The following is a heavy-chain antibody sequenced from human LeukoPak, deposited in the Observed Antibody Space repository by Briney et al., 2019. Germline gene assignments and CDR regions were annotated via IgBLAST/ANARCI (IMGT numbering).Heavy chain of an antibody. CDR1: GFTFSSYS. CDR3: ARGSRITMVRGVKYFDY. CDR2: ISSSSSYI. D-gene: IGHD3-10*01. J-gene: IGHJ4*02. V-gene: IGHV3-21*01. Sequence: GGSLRLSCAASGFTFSSYSMNWVRQAPGKGLEWVSSISSSSSYIYYADSVKGRFTISRDNAKNSLYLQMNSLRAEDTAVYYCARGSRITMVRGVKYFDYWGQGTLVTVSS.